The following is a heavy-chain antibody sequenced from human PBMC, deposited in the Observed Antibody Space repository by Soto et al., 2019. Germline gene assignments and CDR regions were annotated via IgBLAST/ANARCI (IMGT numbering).Heavy chain of an antibody. Sequence: GGSLSLSCAASGFTFSSYAMSWVRQAPGKGLERVSAISGSGGSTYYADSVKGRFTISRDNSKNTLYLQMNSLRAEDTAVYYCAKDPEITMIVVVPTGFDPWGQGTLVTVSS. CDR2: ISGSGGST. D-gene: IGHD3-22*01. CDR3: AKDPEITMIVVVPTGFDP. CDR1: GFTFSSYA. J-gene: IGHJ5*02. V-gene: IGHV3-23*01.